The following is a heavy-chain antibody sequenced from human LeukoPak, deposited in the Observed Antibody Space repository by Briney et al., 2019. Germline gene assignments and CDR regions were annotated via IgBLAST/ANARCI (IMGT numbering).Heavy chain of an antibody. J-gene: IGHJ4*02. CDR1: GFTVSTNY. D-gene: IGHD3-22*01. CDR2: ISYDGSNK. Sequence: GGSLRLSCAASGFTVSTNYMSWVRQAPGKGLEWVAVISYDGSNKYYADSVKGRFTISRDNSKNTLYLQMNSLRAEDTAVYYCAKDLLTFYYDSSGYCLELDYWGQGTLVTVSS. CDR3: AKDLLTFYYDSSGYCLELDY. V-gene: IGHV3-30*18.